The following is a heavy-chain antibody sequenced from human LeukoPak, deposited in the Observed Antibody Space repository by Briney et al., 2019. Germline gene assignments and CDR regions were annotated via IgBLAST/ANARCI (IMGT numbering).Heavy chain of an antibody. CDR2: INHSGST. Sequence: SETLSLTCTVSGGSISSSSYYWGWIRQPPGKGLEWIGEINHSGSTNYNPSLKSRVTISVDTSKNQFSLKLSSVTAADTAVYYCARGIPLGYCSSTSCYGAYYFDYWGQGTLVTVSS. D-gene: IGHD2-2*01. CDR3: ARGIPLGYCSSTSCYGAYYFDY. CDR1: GGSISSSSYY. V-gene: IGHV4-39*07. J-gene: IGHJ4*02.